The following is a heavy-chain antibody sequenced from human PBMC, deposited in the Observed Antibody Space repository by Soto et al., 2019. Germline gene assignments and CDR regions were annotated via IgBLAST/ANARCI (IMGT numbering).Heavy chain of an antibody. CDR3: ARGDCSGCSCYLGGYYYYYGMDV. J-gene: IGHJ6*02. CDR1: GFTFSSYS. Sequence: EVQLVESGGGLVQPGGSLRLSCAASGFTFSSYSMNWVRQAPGKGLEWVSYISSSSSTIYYADSVKGRFTISRDNAKNSLCLQMNSLRDEDTAVYYCARGDCSGCSCYLGGYYYYYGMDVWGQGTTVTVSS. D-gene: IGHD2-15*01. V-gene: IGHV3-48*02. CDR2: ISSSSSTI.